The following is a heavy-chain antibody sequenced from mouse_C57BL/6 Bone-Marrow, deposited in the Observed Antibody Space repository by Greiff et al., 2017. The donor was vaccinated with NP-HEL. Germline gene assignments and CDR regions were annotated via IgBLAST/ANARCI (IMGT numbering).Heavy chain of an antibody. CDR3: ARRTTAGYFDV. CDR1: GYTFTNYW. CDR2: IYPGGGYT. Sequence: QVQLQQSGAELVRPGTSVKMSCKASGYTFTNYWIGWAKQRPGHGLEWIGDIYPGGGYTNYKEKFKGKATLTADKSSSTAYMQFSSLTSEDSAIYYCARRTTAGYFDVWGTGTTVTVSS. D-gene: IGHD1-2*01. J-gene: IGHJ1*03. V-gene: IGHV1-63*01.